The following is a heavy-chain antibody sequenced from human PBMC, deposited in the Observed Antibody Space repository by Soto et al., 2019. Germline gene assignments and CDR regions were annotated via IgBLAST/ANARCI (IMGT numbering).Heavy chain of an antibody. CDR3: ARGRRTAVTIDY. D-gene: IGHD4-17*01. Sequence: QVQLQQWGAGLLKPSETLSLTCAVYGGSFSGYYWSGIRQPPGKGLEWIGEINHSGSTNYNPSLKSRVTISVDTSKNQFSLKLSSVTAADTAVYYCARGRRTAVTIDYWGQGTLVTVSS. J-gene: IGHJ4*02. CDR1: GGSFSGYY. CDR2: INHSGST. V-gene: IGHV4-34*01.